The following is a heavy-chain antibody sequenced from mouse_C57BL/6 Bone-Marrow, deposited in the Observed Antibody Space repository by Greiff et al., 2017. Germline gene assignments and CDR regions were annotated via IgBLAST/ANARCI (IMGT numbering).Heavy chain of an antibody. CDR1: GFTFSSYG. D-gene: IGHD3-3*01. V-gene: IGHV5-6*01. CDR3: ARLEGAGNAY. J-gene: IGHJ3*01. Sequence: EVKLVESGGDLVKPGGSLKLSCAASGFTFSSYGMSWVRQTPDKRLEWVATISSGGSYTYYPDSVKGRFTISRENAKNTLYLQMSSLKSEDTAMYYCARLEGAGNAYWGQGTLVTVSA. CDR2: ISSGGSYT.